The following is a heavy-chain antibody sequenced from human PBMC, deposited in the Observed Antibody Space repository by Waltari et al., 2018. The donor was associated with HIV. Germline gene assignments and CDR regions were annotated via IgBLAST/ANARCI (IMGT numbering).Heavy chain of an antibody. D-gene: IGHD6-13*01. J-gene: IGHJ4*02. V-gene: IGHV3-7*01. CDR2: IKQDGSEK. CDR3: ARPGSSSWYSFDY. Sequence: EVQLVESGGGLVQPGGSLRLSCAASGFTFSSYWMSWVRQAPGKGLEWVANIKQDGSEKYYVDSVKGRFTISRDNAKNSLYLQMNSLRAEDTAVYYCARPGSSSWYSFDYRGQGTLVTVSS. CDR1: GFTFSSYW.